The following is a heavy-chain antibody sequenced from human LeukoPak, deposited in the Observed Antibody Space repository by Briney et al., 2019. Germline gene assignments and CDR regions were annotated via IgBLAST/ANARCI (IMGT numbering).Heavy chain of an antibody. CDR3: ARLAGLQDY. CDR2: IYYSGST. Sequence: SETLSLTCTVSGGSISSYYWSWIRQPPGKGLEWIGYIYYSGSTNYNPSLKSRVTISVDTSKNQFSLKLSSVTAADTAVYYCARLAGLQDYWGQGTLVTVSS. J-gene: IGHJ4*02. CDR1: GGSISSYY. V-gene: IGHV4-59*08.